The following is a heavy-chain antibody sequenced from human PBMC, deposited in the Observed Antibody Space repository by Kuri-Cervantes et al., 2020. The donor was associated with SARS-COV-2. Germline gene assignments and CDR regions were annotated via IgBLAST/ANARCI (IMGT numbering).Heavy chain of an antibody. CDR3: ARGSRYDYVWGSYRYTASWYFDL. V-gene: IGHV3-7*01. D-gene: IGHD3-16*02. Sequence: GGSLRLSCAASGFTFSSYWMSWVRQAPGKGLEWVANIKQDGSEKYYVDSVKGRFTISRDNAKDSLSLQMKSLRAEDTAVYYCARGSRYDYVWGSYRYTASWYFDLWGRGTLVTVSS. J-gene: IGHJ2*01. CDR2: IKQDGSEK. CDR1: GFTFSSYW.